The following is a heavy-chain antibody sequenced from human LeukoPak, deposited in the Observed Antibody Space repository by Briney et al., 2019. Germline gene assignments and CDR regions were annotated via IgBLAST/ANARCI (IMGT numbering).Heavy chain of an antibody. V-gene: IGHV4-4*07. CDR2: IYTSGST. CDR1: GGSISSYY. CDR3: ARDHLTTDAWYFDL. D-gene: IGHD4-17*01. J-gene: IGHJ2*01. Sequence: SETLSLTCTVSGGSISSYYWSWIRQPAGKGLKWIGRIYTSGSTNYNPSLKSRVTMSVDTSKNQFSLKLSSVTAADTAVYYCARDHLTTDAWYFDLWGRGTLVTVSS.